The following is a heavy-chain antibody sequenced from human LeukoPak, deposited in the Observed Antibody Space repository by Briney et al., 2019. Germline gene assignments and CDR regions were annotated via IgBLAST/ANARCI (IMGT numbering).Heavy chain of an antibody. Sequence: GGSLGLSCAASGFTVSTNYMSWVRQAPGRGLEWVSVIHSDGSTHYADSVKGRFTTSRDNSKNTVYLQMNSLRTEDTALYYCARGGAFDTWGQGTMVTVSS. CDR3: ARGGAFDT. CDR2: IHSDGST. V-gene: IGHV3-53*01. CDR1: GFTVSTNY. D-gene: IGHD3-10*01. J-gene: IGHJ3*02.